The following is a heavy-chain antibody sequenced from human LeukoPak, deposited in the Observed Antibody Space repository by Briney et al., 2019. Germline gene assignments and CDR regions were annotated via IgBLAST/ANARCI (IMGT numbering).Heavy chain of an antibody. D-gene: IGHD6-19*01. V-gene: IGHV1-69*13. Sequence: ASVKVSRKASGGTFSSYAISWVRQAPGQGLEWMGGIIPIFGTANYAQKFQGRVTITADESTSTAYMELSSLRSEDTAVYYCARVGEYSSGWYPDWGQGTLVTVSS. CDR2: IIPIFGTA. J-gene: IGHJ4*02. CDR1: GGTFSSYA. CDR3: ARVGEYSSGWYPD.